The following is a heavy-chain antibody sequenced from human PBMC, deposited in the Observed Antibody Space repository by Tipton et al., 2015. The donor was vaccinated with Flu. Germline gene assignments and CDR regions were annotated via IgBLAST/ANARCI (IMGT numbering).Heavy chain of an antibody. D-gene: IGHD1-26*01. CDR3: ARDRGSYNIHLEYHYYYGMDV. CDR1: GYTFSNYG. Sequence: QLVQSGVEVKKPGASVKVSCKASGYTFSNYGITWVRQAPGQGLEWMGWVSGYNGDTNYAEKLQGRVTMTTDTSTNTAYMELRSLKSDDTAMYYCARDRGSYNIHLEYHYYYGMDVWGQGITVTVSS. V-gene: IGHV1-18*01. J-gene: IGHJ6*02. CDR2: VSGYNGDT.